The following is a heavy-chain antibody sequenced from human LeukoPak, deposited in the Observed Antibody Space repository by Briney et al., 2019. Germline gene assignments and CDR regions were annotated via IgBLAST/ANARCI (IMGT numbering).Heavy chain of an antibody. CDR3: ARDDRSVDTAMSFQR. Sequence: GASVKLSCKASGYXFTSYGINWVRQAPGQGHEWMGWISGYNGDAIYAQKLQGRVTLTTDTPTTTAYMELRSLKFDDTAVYYCARDDRSVDTAMSFQRWGQGTLVTVSS. J-gene: IGHJ1*01. V-gene: IGHV1-18*01. D-gene: IGHD5-18*01. CDR2: ISGYNGDA. CDR1: GYXFTSYG.